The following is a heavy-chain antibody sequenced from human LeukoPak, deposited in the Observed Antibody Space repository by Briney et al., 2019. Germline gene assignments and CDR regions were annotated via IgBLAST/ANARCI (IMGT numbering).Heavy chain of an antibody. D-gene: IGHD6-13*01. CDR3: ARKGSSWYYFDY. CDR2: ISGSGSTK. Sequence: GGSLRLSCAASGFTFSSYEMNWVRQAPGKGLEWVSYISGSGSTKYYADSVKGRFTISRDNAKNSLYLQMNSLRAEVTAVYYCARKGSSWYYFDYWGQGTLVTVSS. CDR1: GFTFSSYE. J-gene: IGHJ4*02. V-gene: IGHV3-48*03.